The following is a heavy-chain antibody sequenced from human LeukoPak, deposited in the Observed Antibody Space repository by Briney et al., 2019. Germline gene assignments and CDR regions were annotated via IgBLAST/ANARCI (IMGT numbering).Heavy chain of an antibody. Sequence: SETLSLTCTVSGGSISNSYWSWIRQPPGRGLEWIGDVSYSGTTHDNPSLKSRVIMSVDTPKNHFSLQLSSVTAADTAVYFCARLGYYDILTGYQHDAFDIWGLGTAVTVSS. CDR2: VSYSGTT. V-gene: IGHV4-59*08. CDR1: GGSISNSY. CDR3: ARLGYYDILTGYQHDAFDI. D-gene: IGHD3-9*01. J-gene: IGHJ3*02.